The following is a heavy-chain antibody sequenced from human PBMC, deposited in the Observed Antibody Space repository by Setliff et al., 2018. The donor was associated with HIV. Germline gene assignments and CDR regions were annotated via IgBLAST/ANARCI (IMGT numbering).Heavy chain of an antibody. CDR1: GDSINSDSYY. Sequence: SETLSLTCTVSGDSINSDSYYWSWIRQAAGKGPEWVGHVHTSGTTNYNPSLRGRVTISLDRSKNQFSLKVDSATATDTAVYFCARVSSSYYFLGAFDSWGQGTLVTVSS. J-gene: IGHJ4*02. CDR2: VHTSGTT. CDR3: ARVSSSYYFLGAFDS. D-gene: IGHD2-15*01. V-gene: IGHV4-61*09.